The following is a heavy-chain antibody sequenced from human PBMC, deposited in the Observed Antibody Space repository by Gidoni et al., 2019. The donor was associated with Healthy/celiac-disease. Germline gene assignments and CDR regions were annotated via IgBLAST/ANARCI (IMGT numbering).Heavy chain of an antibody. CDR3: ARGGGRGSGSYYYYYYGMDV. J-gene: IGHJ6*02. Sequence: QVQLPQWGAGLLKPSETLSLTCAVSGGSFSGYSWSWIRQPPGKGLAWIGEINHTGSTKYTPSLTSRGTLSVDTSKTHFSLKLSSLTAADTVVYYCARGGGRGSGSYYYYYYGMDVWGQGTTVTVSS. V-gene: IGHV4-34*01. CDR2: INHTGST. D-gene: IGHD3-10*01. CDR1: GGSFSGYS.